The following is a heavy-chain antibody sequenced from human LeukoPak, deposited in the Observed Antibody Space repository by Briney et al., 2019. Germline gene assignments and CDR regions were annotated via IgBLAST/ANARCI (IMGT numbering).Heavy chain of an antibody. Sequence: ASETLSLTCTVSGGSISYFYWSWIRQRAGKGLEWIGRIYTSGSTNYNPSLKSRVTMSVDTSKKQFSLKLSSVTAADTAVYYCARVRGSSGSYEYYHYMDVWGKGTTVTVSS. CDR3: ARVRGSSGSYEYYHYMDV. V-gene: IGHV4-4*07. CDR2: IYTSGST. D-gene: IGHD1-26*01. CDR1: GGSISYFY. J-gene: IGHJ6*03.